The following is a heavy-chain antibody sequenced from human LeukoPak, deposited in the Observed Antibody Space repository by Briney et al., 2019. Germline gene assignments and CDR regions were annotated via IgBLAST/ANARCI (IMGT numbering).Heavy chain of an antibody. V-gene: IGHV1-18*01. Sequence: APVKVSCKAFGYTFNKYGISWGRQAPGQGLEGMGWISCYNGDTRYTQKFQGRVPMTKDTSTSTVHMALRSMRSDDTAVYYCARDPSNTSGYYVYHDYWGQGALVTVSS. D-gene: IGHD6-19*01. J-gene: IGHJ4*02. CDR3: ARDPSNTSGYYVYHDY. CDR1: GYTFNKYG. CDR2: ISCYNGDT.